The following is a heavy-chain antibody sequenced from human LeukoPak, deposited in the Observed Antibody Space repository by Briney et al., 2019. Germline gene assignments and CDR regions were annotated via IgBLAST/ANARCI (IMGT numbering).Heavy chain of an antibody. CDR2: INHSGST. D-gene: IGHD3-10*01. CDR3: ARGVHGSGSYYY. V-gene: IGHV4-34*01. J-gene: IGHJ4*02. CDR1: GGSFSGYY. Sequence: SETLSLTCAVCGGSFSGYYWSWIRQPPGKGLEWIGEINHSGSTNYNPSLKSRVTISVDTSKNQFSLKLSSVTAADTAVYYCARGVHGSGSYYYWGQGTLVTVSS.